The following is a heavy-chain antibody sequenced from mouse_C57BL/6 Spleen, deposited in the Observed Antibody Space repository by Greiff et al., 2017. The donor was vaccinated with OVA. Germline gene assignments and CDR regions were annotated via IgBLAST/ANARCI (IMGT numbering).Heavy chain of an antibody. V-gene: IGHV1-72*01. Sequence: QVQLQQPGAELVKPGASVKLSCKASGYTFTSYWMHWVKQRPGRGLEWIGGIDPNSGGTKYNEKFKSKATLTVDKSSSTAYMQLSILTSEDSAFYYSARWFYSASYAMDYWGQGTSVTVSS. CDR2: IDPNSGGT. CDR3: ARWFYSASYAMDY. D-gene: IGHD2-1*01. CDR1: GYTFTSYW. J-gene: IGHJ4*01.